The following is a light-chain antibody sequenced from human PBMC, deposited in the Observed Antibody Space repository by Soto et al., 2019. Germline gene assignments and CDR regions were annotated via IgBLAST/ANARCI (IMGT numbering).Light chain of an antibody. V-gene: IGKV1-27*01. CDR3: QKYNRAPFT. Sequence: DIQMTKSPSSLSASVGDRATIACRASQDISNFLVWFQQKPCKVPNLLIYGASTLHSGLPSRFSGSGSGTDFTLTISSPQPEDVAIYFCQKYNRAPFTYSPGTTVYI. CDR2: GAS. J-gene: IGKJ3*01. CDR1: QDISNF.